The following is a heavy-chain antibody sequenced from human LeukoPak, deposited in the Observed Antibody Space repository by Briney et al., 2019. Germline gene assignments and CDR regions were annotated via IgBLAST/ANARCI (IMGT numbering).Heavy chain of an antibody. CDR2: IYSDNA. CDR3: AELGITMIGGV. Sequence: GGSLRLSCTVSGFTVSSNSMSWVRQAPGKGLEWVSFIYSDNAHYSDSVKGRFTISRDNSKNTLYLQMNSLRAEDTAVYYCAELGITMIGGVWGKGTTVTISS. V-gene: IGHV3-53*01. J-gene: IGHJ6*04. CDR1: GFTVSSNS. D-gene: IGHD3-10*02.